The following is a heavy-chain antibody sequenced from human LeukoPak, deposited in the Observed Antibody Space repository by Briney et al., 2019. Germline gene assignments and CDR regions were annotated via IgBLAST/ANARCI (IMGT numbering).Heavy chain of an antibody. CDR1: GGSISSYY. Sequence: SETLSLTCTVSGGSISSYYWSWIRQPLGKGLEWIGYIYYSGSTNYNPSLKGRVTISVDTSKNQFSLKLSSVTAADTAVYYCARQWLKGGAFDIWGQGTMVTVSS. D-gene: IGHD6-19*01. J-gene: IGHJ3*02. V-gene: IGHV4-59*01. CDR3: ARQWLKGGAFDI. CDR2: IYYSGST.